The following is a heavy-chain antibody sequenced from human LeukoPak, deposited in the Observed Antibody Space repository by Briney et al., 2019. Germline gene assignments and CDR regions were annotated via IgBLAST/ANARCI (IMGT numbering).Heavy chain of an antibody. CDR2: IYPADFTT. CDR3: ARRPTGPRTYHY. D-gene: IGHD1-1*01. Sequence: GESLKISCKVSGYRFTSEWIGWVRQTPDKGLEWMGVIYPADFTTIYSPTFEGQVSISADRSLNTAYLQWTSLRASDTAMYYCARRPTGPRTYHYWGQGTLVTLSS. V-gene: IGHV5-51*01. J-gene: IGHJ4*02. CDR1: GYRFTSEW.